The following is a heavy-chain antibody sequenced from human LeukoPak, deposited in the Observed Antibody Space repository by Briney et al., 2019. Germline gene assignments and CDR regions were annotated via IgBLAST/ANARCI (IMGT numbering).Heavy chain of an antibody. V-gene: IGHV3-30*18. CDR3: AKDLSGIGSRSRAFDS. CDR1: GFTFSRYS. CDR2: ISHDGSVK. D-gene: IGHD6-13*01. Sequence: GGSLRLSYAASGFTFSRYSINGVRQAPGKGLEWVAGISHDGSVKLYVDSVKGRFTISRDNSENTLYLQMDSPSPEDTAVYYCAKDLSGIGSRSRAFDSWGQGTLVTVSS. J-gene: IGHJ4*02.